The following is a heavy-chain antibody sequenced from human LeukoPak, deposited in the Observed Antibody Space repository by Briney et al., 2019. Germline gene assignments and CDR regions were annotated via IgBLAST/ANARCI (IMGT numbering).Heavy chain of an antibody. J-gene: IGHJ3*02. CDR1: GFTFSSYE. CDR2: ISSSGSTI. Sequence: PGGSLRPSCAASGFTFSSYEMNWVRQAPGKGLEWVSYISSSGSTIYYADSVKGRFTISRDNAKNSLYLQMNSLRAEDTAVYYCARPLVQYYDILTGSETDAFDIWGQGTMVTVSS. CDR3: ARPLVQYYDILTGSETDAFDI. V-gene: IGHV3-48*03. D-gene: IGHD3-9*01.